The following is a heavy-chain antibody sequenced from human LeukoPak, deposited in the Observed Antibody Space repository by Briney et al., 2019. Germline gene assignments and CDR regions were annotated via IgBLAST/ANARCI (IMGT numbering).Heavy chain of an antibody. D-gene: IGHD3-22*01. J-gene: IGHJ6*02. CDR2: INHSGST. V-gene: IGHV4-34*01. CDR3: ARELAVIYYYYGMDV. Sequence: SETLSLTCAVYGGSFSGYYWSWIRQPPGKGLEWIGEINHSGSTNYNPSLKSRVTISVDTSKNQFSLKLSSVTAADTAVYYCARELAVIYYYYGMDVWGQGTTVTVSS. CDR1: GGSFSGYY.